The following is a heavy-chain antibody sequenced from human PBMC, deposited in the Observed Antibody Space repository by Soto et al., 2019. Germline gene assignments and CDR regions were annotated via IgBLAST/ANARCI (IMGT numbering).Heavy chain of an antibody. V-gene: IGHV3-7*01. CDR1: GFTFSSYW. J-gene: IGHJ6*02. CDR3: ARVGDYGDYYGMDV. CDR2: IKQDGSEK. D-gene: IGHD4-17*01. Sequence: GGSLRLSCAASGFTFSSYWMSWVRQAQGKGLEWVANIKQDGSEKYYVDSVKGRFTISRDNAKNSLYLQMNSLRAEDTAVYYCARVGDYGDYYGMDVWGQGTTVTVSS.